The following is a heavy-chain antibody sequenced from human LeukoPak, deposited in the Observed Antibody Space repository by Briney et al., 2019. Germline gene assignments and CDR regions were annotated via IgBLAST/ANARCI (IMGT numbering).Heavy chain of an antibody. CDR1: GFTFSSYA. J-gene: IGHJ4*02. V-gene: IGHV3-64*01. CDR2: ISSNGGST. Sequence: HPGGSLRLSCAASGFTFSSYAMHWVRQAPGKGLEYVSAISSNGGSTYYANSVKGRFTISRDNSKNTLYLQMGSLRAEDMAVYYCARDTHNHSSGWYPFDYWGQGTLVTVSS. D-gene: IGHD6-19*01. CDR3: ARDTHNHSSGWYPFDY.